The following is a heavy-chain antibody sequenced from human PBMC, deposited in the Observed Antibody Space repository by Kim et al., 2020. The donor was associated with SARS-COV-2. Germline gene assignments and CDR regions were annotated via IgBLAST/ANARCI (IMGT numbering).Heavy chain of an antibody. CDR2: ISSSGSTI. V-gene: IGHV3-11*01. D-gene: IGHD2-15*01. CDR1: GFTFSGYY. J-gene: IGHJ2*01. Sequence: GGSLRLSCAASGFTFSGYYMSWIRQAPGKGLEWVAYISSSGSTIYYADSVKGRFTISRDNAKNSLYLQMNSLRAEDTAVYYCARVDDCSGGRCYFYWYFDLWGRGTLVTVSS. CDR3: ARVDDCSGGRCYFYWYFDL.